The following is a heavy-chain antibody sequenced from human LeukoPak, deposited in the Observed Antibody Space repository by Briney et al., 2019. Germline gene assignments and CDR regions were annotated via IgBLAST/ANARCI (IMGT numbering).Heavy chain of an antibody. D-gene: IGHD6-6*01. J-gene: IGHJ4*02. V-gene: IGHV1-18*01. CDR3: ARDGSSGKLDY. CDR2: ISAYNGDT. Sequence: VASVKVSCTASGYTFSSYGITWVRQAPGQGLEWMGWISAYNGDTNYAQKLPGRVTMTTDTSTSTAYMEVRSLRSDDTAVYYCARDGSSGKLDYWGQGTLVTVSS. CDR1: GYTFSSYG.